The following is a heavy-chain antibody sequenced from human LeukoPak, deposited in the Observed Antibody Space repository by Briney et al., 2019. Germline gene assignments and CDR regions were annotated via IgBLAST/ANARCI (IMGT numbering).Heavy chain of an antibody. CDR1: GFTFSIYA. CDR2: ISGNGGST. CDR3: ARNTGQTPGYSYGFNY. J-gene: IGHJ4*02. D-gene: IGHD5-18*01. Sequence: PGGSLRLSCAASGFTFSIYAMSWVRQALGKGLEWVSDISGNGGSTYYADSVKGRFTISRDNSKSTLFLQKKSLRAEDTPVHYCARNTGQTPGYSYGFNYWAQGTLVTVST. V-gene: IGHV3-23*01.